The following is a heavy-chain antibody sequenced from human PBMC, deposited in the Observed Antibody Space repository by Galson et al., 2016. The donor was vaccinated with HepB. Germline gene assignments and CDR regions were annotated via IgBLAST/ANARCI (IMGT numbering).Heavy chain of an antibody. CDR2: INPSGGTI. D-gene: IGHD6-25*01. V-gene: IGHV3-48*03. CDR1: GFTFNTYE. J-gene: IGHJ6*02. Sequence: SLRLSCAASGFTFNTYEMNWVRQASGKGLEWIAYINPSGGTIYYADSVKGRFTISRDNAKNSLYLQMNSLRAEDTALYYCARDRIAAAVYYYGMDVWGQGATFTVSS. CDR3: ARDRIAAAVYYYGMDV.